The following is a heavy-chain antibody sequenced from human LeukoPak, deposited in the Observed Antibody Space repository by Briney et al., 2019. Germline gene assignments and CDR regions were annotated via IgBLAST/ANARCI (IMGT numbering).Heavy chain of an antibody. J-gene: IGHJ4*02. CDR1: GGSISSSSYY. CDR3: ARHFERVGEFYPFDY. CDR2: IYYSGST. D-gene: IGHD3-10*01. Sequence: SETLSLTCTVSGGSISSSSYYWGWIRQPPGKGREWIGSIYYSGSTYYNPSLKSRVTISVDTSKNQFSLKLSSVTAADTAVYYCARHFERVGEFYPFDYWRQVTLVTVSS. V-gene: IGHV4-39*01.